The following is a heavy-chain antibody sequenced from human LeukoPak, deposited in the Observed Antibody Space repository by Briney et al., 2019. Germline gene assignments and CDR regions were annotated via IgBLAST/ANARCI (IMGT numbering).Heavy chain of an antibody. CDR3: ARDRLQLERPFDY. V-gene: IGHV3-30*04. CDR2: ISYDGSNK. CDR1: GFTFSSYA. D-gene: IGHD1-1*01. Sequence: PGGSLRLSCAASGFTFSSYAMHWVRQAPGKGLEWVAVISYDGSNKYYADSVKGRFTISRDNSKNTLYLQMNSLRAEDTAVYYCARDRLQLERPFDYWGQGTLVTVSS. J-gene: IGHJ4*02.